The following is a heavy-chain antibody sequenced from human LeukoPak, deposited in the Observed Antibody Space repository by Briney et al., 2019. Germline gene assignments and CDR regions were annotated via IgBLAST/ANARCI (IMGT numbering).Heavy chain of an antibody. Sequence: ASVKVSCKASGYXFTSYGISWVRQAPGQGLEWLGSISAYNGNTNYAQKLQGRVTMTTDTSTSTAYMELRSLRSDDTAVYYCARELGSYGSGSSLPDYWGQGTLVTVSS. CDR1: GYXFTSYG. J-gene: IGHJ4*02. D-gene: IGHD3-10*01. CDR2: ISAYNGNT. CDR3: ARELGSYGSGSSLPDY. V-gene: IGHV1-18*01.